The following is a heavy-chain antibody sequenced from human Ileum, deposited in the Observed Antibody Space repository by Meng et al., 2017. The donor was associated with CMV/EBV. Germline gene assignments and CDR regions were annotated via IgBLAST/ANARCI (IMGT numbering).Heavy chain of an antibody. J-gene: IGHJ4*02. CDR1: GGSINSNNYS. CDR2: IYYNGNT. V-gene: IGHV4-39*07. CDR3: ARDITGSHFDH. D-gene: IGHD1-20*01. Sequence: HLQEPGPGLVMLSETRSLTCTVSGGSINSNNYSWGWIRQPPGKGLEWIGSIYYNGNTPYNPSLKSRVTISLDTSKNQFSLRLSSVTAADTAVYYCARDITGSHFDHWGQGVLVTVSS.